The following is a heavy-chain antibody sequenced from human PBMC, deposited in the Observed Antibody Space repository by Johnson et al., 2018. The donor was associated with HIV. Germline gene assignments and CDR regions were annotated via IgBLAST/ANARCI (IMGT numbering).Heavy chain of an antibody. J-gene: IGHJ3*02. D-gene: IGHD1-26*01. CDR3: ARGGFRWEPEDDAFDI. CDR1: GFTFSSYA. V-gene: IGHV3-30*04. CDR2: ISYDGSNK. Sequence: QMQLVESGGGVVQPGRSLRLSCAASGFTFSSYAMHWVRQAPGKGLEWVAVISYDGSNKYYADSVKGRFTISRDNSKNTLYLLMNSLRAEDTAVYYCARGGFRWEPEDDAFDIWGQGTMVTVSS.